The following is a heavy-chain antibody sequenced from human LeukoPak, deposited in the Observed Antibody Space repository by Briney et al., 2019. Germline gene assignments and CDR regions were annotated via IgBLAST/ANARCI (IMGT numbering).Heavy chain of an antibody. D-gene: IGHD3-22*01. CDR3: ARHVYDSSGYYQPSDY. CDR1: GFTVSSNY. Sequence: PGGSLRLSCAASGFTVSSNYMSWVRQAPGKGLEWVSVIYSGGSTYYADSVKGRFTISRDNSKNTLYLQMNSLRAEDTAVYYCARHVYDSSGYYQPSDYWGQGTLVTVSS. V-gene: IGHV3-66*04. CDR2: IYSGGST. J-gene: IGHJ4*02.